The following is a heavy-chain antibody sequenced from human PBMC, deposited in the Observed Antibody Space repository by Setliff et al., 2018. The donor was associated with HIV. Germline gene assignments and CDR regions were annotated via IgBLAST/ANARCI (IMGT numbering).Heavy chain of an antibody. Sequence: SETLSLTCTVSGGSISSSSYYWGWIRQPPGKGLEWIGTIYYSGSTYYNPSLKSRVTISVDTSKTQFSLKLTSVTAADTAVYYCARAGSGTRAPPRYWGQGTLVTVSS. CDR1: GGSISSSSYY. D-gene: IGHD1-1*01. CDR2: IYYSGST. J-gene: IGHJ4*02. V-gene: IGHV4-39*07. CDR3: ARAGSGTRAPPRY.